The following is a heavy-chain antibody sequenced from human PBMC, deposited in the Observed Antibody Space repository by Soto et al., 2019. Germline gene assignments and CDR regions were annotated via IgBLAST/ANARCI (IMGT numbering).Heavy chain of an antibody. CDR2: IKHDGSEK. CDR3: ARDRGYCSGATCYAVLDY. J-gene: IGHJ4*02. Sequence: GSLRLSCAASGFTFGTYYMNWVRQAPGKGLEWVASIKHDGSEKNYLDSVKGRFTISRDNAESSLYLQMNSLRAGDTAVYYCARDRGYCSGATCYAVLDYWGQGTMVTVSS. CDR1: GFTFGTYY. V-gene: IGHV3-7*01. D-gene: IGHD2-15*01.